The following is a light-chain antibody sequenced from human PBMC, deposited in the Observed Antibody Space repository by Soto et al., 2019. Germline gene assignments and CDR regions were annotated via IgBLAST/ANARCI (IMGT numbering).Light chain of an antibody. V-gene: IGKV3-15*01. Sequence: GERATLSCRPSQSVSSNLAWYQQKPGQAPRLLIYGASTRATGIPARFSGSGSGTEFTLTISSLQSEDFAVYYCQQYNNWPPTFVQGTKVDIK. CDR1: QSVSSN. J-gene: IGKJ1*01. CDR2: GAS. CDR3: QQYNNWPPT.